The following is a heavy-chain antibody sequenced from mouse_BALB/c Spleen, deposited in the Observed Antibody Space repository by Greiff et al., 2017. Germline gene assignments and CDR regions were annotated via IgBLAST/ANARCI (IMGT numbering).Heavy chain of an antibody. J-gene: IGHJ2*01. V-gene: IGHV1-87*01. CDR1: GYTFTSYW. CDR2: IYPGDGDT. Sequence: QVQLQQSGAELARPGASVKLSCKASGYTFTSYWMQWVKQRPGQGLEWIGAIYPGDGDTRYTQKFKGKATLTADKSSSTAYMQLSSLASEDSAVYYCARTEEGIHFDYWGQGTTLTVSS. CDR3: ARTEEGIHFDY. D-gene: IGHD3-3*01.